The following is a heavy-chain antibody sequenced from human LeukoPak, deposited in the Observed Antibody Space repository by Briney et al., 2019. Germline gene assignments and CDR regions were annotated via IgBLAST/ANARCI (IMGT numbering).Heavy chain of an antibody. D-gene: IGHD2-2*01. CDR2: ISSSSSYI. Sequence: GGSLRLSCAASGFTFSSYSMNWVRQAPGKGLEWVSSISSSSSYIYYADSVKGRFTISRDNSKNTLYLQMNSLRAEVTAVYYCATIVPAAMTTANHFDYWGQGTLVTVSS. CDR3: ATIVPAAMTTANHFDY. J-gene: IGHJ4*02. CDR1: GFTFSSYS. V-gene: IGHV3-21*04.